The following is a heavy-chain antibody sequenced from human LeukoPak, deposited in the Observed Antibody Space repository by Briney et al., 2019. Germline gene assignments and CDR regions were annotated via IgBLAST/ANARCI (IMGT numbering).Heavy chain of an antibody. J-gene: IGHJ5*02. CDR2: LDYDGNT. CDR1: GGSINTYY. CDR3: ARDSGATPNQINWFDP. V-gene: IGHV4-59*01. D-gene: IGHD1-26*01. Sequence: SETLSLTCAVSGGSINTYYWAWIRQPPGKGLEWIGYLDYDGNTNYNPSLKGRVTISVDTSQTQLSLKLASVTAEDTAVYYCARDSGATPNQINWFDPWGQGTLVTVSS.